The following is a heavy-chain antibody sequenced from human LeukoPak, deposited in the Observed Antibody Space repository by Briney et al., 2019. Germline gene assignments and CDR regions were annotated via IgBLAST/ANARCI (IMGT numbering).Heavy chain of an antibody. CDR1: GFTFSTYW. CDR3: ARERYDDYFDS. CDR2: INRDGSDK. D-gene: IGHD3-3*01. J-gene: IGHJ4*02. V-gene: IGHV3-7*01. Sequence: PGGSLRLSCAASGFTFSTYWMSWVRQAPGKGLEWVANINRDGSDKYYVDSVKGRFTISRDNAKNSLFLQINSLRAEDTAVFYCARERYDDYFDSWGQGTLVTVSS.